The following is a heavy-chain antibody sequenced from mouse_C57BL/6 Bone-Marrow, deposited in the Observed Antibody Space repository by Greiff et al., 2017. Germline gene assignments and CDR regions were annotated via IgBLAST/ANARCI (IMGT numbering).Heavy chain of an antibody. CDR1: GYSFTGYF. CDR2: INPYNGDT. J-gene: IGHJ3*01. V-gene: IGHV1-20*01. Sequence: EVMLVESGPELVKPGDSVKISCKASGYSFTGYFMNWVMQSHGKSLEWIGRINPYNGDTFYNQKFKGKATLTVDKSSSTAHMELRSLTSEDSAVYYCARGGFAYWGQGTLVTVSA. CDR3: ARGGFAY.